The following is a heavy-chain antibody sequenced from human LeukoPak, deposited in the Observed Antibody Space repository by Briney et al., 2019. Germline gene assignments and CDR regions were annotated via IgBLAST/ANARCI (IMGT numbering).Heavy chain of an antibody. J-gene: IGHJ4*02. Sequence: GGSLRLSCAASGFTFSNLWMSWVRQAPGKGLKWVANIKQDGSEKYYVDSVKGRFTISRDNAQNSLYLQMNSLRAEDTAVYYCAKGKHGSGWYRSPPTGYPDYWGQGTLVTVSS. CDR3: AKGKHGSGWYRSPPTGYPDY. CDR1: GFTFSNLW. V-gene: IGHV3-7*03. D-gene: IGHD6-19*01. CDR2: IKQDGSEK.